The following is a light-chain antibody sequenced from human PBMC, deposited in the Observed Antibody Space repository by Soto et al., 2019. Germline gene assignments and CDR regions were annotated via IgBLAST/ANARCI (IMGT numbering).Light chain of an antibody. CDR1: QAIGTD. CDR2: AAS. CDR3: LQHNTYPLS. J-gene: IGKJ4*01. Sequence: DIQMTQSPSSLSASIGDRITITCPATQAIGTDLGWYQQKPGKAPKRLIYAASNLESGVPSRFSGAGSGTDFTLTISSLQPEDFATYYCLQHNTYPLSFGGGTKVEVK. V-gene: IGKV1-17*01.